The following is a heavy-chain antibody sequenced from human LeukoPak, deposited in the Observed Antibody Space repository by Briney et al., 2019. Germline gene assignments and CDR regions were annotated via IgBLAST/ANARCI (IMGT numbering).Heavy chain of an antibody. CDR3: ARDGITMRILEY. Sequence: SGGSLRLSCAASGFTFDDYGLSWVRQAPGKGLEWVSGINWNGGSTGYADSVKGRFTISRDNAKKSLYLQMHSLRAEDTAVYYCARDGITMRILEYWGQGTLVTVSS. V-gene: IGHV3-20*04. CDR1: GFTFDDYG. D-gene: IGHD3-10*01. J-gene: IGHJ4*02. CDR2: INWNGGST.